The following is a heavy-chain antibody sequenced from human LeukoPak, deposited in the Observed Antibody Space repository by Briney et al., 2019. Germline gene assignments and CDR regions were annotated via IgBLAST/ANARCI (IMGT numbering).Heavy chain of an antibody. CDR1: GGTFSSYA. CDR3: ARVGLTTVTTSGNY. Sequence: ASVKVSCKASGGTFSSYAISWVRQAPGQGLEWMGWINPNSGGTNYAQKFQGRVTMTRDTSISTAYMELSRLRSDDTAVYYCARVGLTTVTTSGNYWGQGTLVTVSS. D-gene: IGHD4-17*01. CDR2: INPNSGGT. J-gene: IGHJ4*02. V-gene: IGHV1-2*02.